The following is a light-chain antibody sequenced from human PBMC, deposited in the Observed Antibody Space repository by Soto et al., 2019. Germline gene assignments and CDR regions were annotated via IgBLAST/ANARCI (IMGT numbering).Light chain of an antibody. CDR3: QQYNSYSKT. V-gene: IGKV1-5*03. CDR2: KAS. Sequence: SQLTQSPSTLSASVGDRVTITSRASQRISSWLAWYQQKPGKAPKHLIYKASSLESGVPSRFRGSGSGTEFTLTISSLQPDDFATYYCQQYNSYSKTFGQGPKVDIK. J-gene: IGKJ1*01. CDR1: QRISSW.